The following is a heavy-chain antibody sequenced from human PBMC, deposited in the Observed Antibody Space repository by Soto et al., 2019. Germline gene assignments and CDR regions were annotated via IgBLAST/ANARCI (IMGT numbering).Heavy chain of an antibody. CDR3: AREEDYLRIFDY. V-gene: IGHV4-31*03. CDR1: GGSISSGGYY. J-gene: IGHJ4*02. CDR2: IYYSGST. Sequence: SETLSLTCTVSGGSISSGGYYWSWIRQHPGKGLEWIGYIYYSGSTYYNPSLKSRVTISVDTSKNQFSLKLSSVTAADTAVYYCAREEDYLRIFDYWGQGTLVTVSS. D-gene: IGHD2-15*01.